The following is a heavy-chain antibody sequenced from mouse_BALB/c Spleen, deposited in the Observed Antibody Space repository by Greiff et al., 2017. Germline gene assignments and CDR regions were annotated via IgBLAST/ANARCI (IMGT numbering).Heavy chain of an antibody. CDR3: ARSYYGYDGGWFAY. CDR1: GYSITSDYA. CDR2: ISYSGST. J-gene: IGHJ3*01. Sequence: EVQLQQSGPGLVKPSQSLSLTCTVTGYSITSDYAWNWIRQFPGNKLEWMGYISYSGSTSYNPSLKSRISITRDTSKNQFFLQLNSVTTEDTATYYCARSYYGYDGGWFAYWGQGTLVTVSA. V-gene: IGHV3-2*02. D-gene: IGHD2-9*01.